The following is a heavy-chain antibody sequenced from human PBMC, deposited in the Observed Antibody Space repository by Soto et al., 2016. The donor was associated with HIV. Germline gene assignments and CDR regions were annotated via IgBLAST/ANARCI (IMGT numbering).Heavy chain of an antibody. CDR1: GGSFSGYQ. V-gene: IGHV4-34*02. CDR2: VNHSGPT. J-gene: IGHJ4*02. D-gene: IGHD4-4*01. CDR3: ARHGXSNNWDRSFDS. Sequence: QVQLQQWGAGLLKPSETLSLTCAVYGGSFSGYQWTWIRQAPGKGLEWIGEVNHSGPTNYSPSLKSRLTISTDTSKNQFSLKVTSVTAADTAVYYCARHGXSNNWDRSFDSWGQESGHRLL.